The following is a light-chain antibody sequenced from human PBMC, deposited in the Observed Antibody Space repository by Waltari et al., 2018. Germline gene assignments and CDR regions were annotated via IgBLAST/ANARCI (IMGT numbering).Light chain of an antibody. Sequence: DIVLTQSPGTLSLSLGERATLSCRASQSVTTSSLAWDQQKPGQAPRLLIYGASSRATDIPDRCGGSGSGRDFTLTISRLEPEDFAVYYCQQYGSSTWTFGQGTKVEVK. J-gene: IGKJ1*01. CDR1: QSVTTSS. V-gene: IGKV3-20*01. CDR2: GAS. CDR3: QQYGSSTWT.